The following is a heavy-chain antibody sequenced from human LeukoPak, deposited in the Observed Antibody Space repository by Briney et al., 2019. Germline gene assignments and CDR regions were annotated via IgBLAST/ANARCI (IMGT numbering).Heavy chain of an antibody. V-gene: IGHV3-21*01. J-gene: IGHJ4*02. CDR3: APEDTAMVEHLDFDY. CDR2: ISNIGTSI. CDR1: GLTFSSYG. D-gene: IGHD5-18*01. Sequence: GGTLRLSCAASGLTFSSYGMSWVRQAPGKGLEWVSSISNIGTSIYYADSVKGRFTISRDNAKNSLYLQMDSLRAEDTAVYYCAPEDTAMVEHLDFDYWGQGTLVTVSS.